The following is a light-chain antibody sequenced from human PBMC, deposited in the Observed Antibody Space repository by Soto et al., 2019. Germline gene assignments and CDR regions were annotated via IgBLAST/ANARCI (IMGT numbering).Light chain of an antibody. CDR2: DAS. CDR3: QQYENYWT. J-gene: IGKJ1*01. CDR1: QSISRW. V-gene: IGKV1-5*01. Sequence: DIQMTQSPSSLSASVGDRVTITCRASQSISRWLAWYQQIPGKAPKLLIYDASNLESGVPSRFSGSGSGTEFTLTISSPQPEDFAVYYCQQYENYWTFGQGTKVDIK.